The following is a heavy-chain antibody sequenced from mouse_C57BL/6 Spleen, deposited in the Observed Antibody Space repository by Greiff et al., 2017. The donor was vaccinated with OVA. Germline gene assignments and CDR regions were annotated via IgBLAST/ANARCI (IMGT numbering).Heavy chain of an antibody. CDR1: GFSLTSYG. J-gene: IGHJ4*01. V-gene: IGHV2-5*01. D-gene: IGHD2-9*01. Sequence: VKLQESGPGLVQPSQSLSITCTVSGFSLTSYGVHWVRQSPGKGLEWLGVIWSGGSTDCNAAFMSSLSITKDNSKCRVFFKMHSLQAADTAIYYCPRPTMVTTEAMDYWGQGTSVTVSS. CDR3: PRPTMVTTEAMDY. CDR2: IWSGGST.